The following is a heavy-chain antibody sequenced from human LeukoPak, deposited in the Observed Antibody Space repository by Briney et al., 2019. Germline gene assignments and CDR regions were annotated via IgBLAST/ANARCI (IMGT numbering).Heavy chain of an antibody. CDR2: IYYSGST. CDR3: ARGNMLRFWYFDL. CDR1: GGSISSYY. Sequence: PSETLSLTCTVSGGSISSYYWSWIRQPPGKGLEWIGYIYYSGSTNYNPSLKSRVTISVDTSKNQFSLKLSSVTAADTAVYYCARGNMLRFWYFDLWGRGTLVTVSS. V-gene: IGHV4-59*01. D-gene: IGHD5-12*01. J-gene: IGHJ2*01.